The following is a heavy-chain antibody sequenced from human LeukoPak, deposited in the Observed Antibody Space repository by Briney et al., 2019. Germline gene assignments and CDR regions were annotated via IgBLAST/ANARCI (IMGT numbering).Heavy chain of an antibody. CDR2: IYYSGST. Sequence: PSETLSLTCTVSGVSISSSSYYWGWLRQPPGKGLEWIGTIYYSGSTYYDPSLKSRVTISLDTSKNQFSLKLSSVTAADTAVYYCARGMDDYWGQGTLVTVSS. CDR1: GVSISSSSYY. CDR3: ARGMDDY. D-gene: IGHD5-24*01. V-gene: IGHV4-39*01. J-gene: IGHJ4*02.